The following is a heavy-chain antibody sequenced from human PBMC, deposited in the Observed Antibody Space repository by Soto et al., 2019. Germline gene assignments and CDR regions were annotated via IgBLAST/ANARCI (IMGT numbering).Heavy chain of an antibody. D-gene: IGHD1-1*01. CDR2: ITSSSSYT. CDR3: TGGQDNLAVNFDY. CDR1: GSSFRDYY. V-gene: IGHV3-11*05. Sequence: QVQLVESGGGLVQPGGSLRLCCAASGSSFRDYYMSWIRQSPGKGLEWLSYITSSSSYTHYADSVKGRFTISRDNAKNSLYLQMNSLRAEDTAVYYCTGGQDNLAVNFDYWGQGTPVTVSS. J-gene: IGHJ4*02.